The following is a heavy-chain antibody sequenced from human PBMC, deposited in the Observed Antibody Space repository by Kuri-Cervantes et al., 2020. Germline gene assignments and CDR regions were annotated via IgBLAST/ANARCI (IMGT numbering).Heavy chain of an antibody. J-gene: IGHJ1*01. D-gene: IGHD3-10*01. CDR2: IGSGSSYI. CDR3: VRAVEGSGPSPPPFQH. V-gene: IGHV3-21*01. CDR1: GFTFSSYS. Sequence: GGSLRLSCAASGFTFSSYSMNWVRQAPGKGLEWVSSIGSGSSYIYYSDSVKGRFTISRDNAKNSLYLQMNSLRAEDTAVYYCVRAVEGSGPSPPPFQHWGQGTLVTVSS.